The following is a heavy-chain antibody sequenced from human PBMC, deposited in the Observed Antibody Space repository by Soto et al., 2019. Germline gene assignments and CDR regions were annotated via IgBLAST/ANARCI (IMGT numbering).Heavy chain of an antibody. D-gene: IGHD3-3*01. Sequence: QVKLQESGPGLVKPSETLSLTCTVSGGSVSNISSYWSWIRQSPEKGLEWIGYIYHSGSTNYKSSFMDRVRIAVDNSRNPFSLKLRSVTAADTAVYYCASYYDFWSGWAFDPWGQGILVSVLS. CDR1: GGSVSNISSY. CDR2: IYHSGST. CDR3: ASYYDFWSGWAFDP. J-gene: IGHJ5*02. V-gene: IGHV4-61*01.